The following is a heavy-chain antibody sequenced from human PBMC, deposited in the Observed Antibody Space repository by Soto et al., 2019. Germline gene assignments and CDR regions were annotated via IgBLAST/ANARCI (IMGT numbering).Heavy chain of an antibody. CDR2: IYWDDDN. V-gene: IGHV2-5*02. Sequence: QITLKESGPTLVKPTQTLTLTCTFSGFSLTSNAVGVGWFRQPPGKALEWLALIYWDDDNHYSPSLKSRLTFTKDTSKNQVVLIMTNMDPVYTATYYCAHGSGWLFDFWGQGTLVTVSS. CDR3: AHGSGWLFDF. CDR1: GFSLTSNAVG. D-gene: IGHD6-19*01. J-gene: IGHJ4*02.